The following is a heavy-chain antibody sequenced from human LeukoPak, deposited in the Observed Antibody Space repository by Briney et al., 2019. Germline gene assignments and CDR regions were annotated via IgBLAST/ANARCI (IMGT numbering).Heavy chain of an antibody. CDR1: GGSLSAYY. J-gene: IGHJ4*02. Sequence: SETLSLTCAVYGGSLSAYYWTRIRQPPGKGLEWIGEINHSGSTNYNPSLKSRVTISVDKSKNQFSLKLSSVTAADTAVYYCARNYYFDYWGQGTLVTVSS. CDR3: ARNYYFDY. V-gene: IGHV4-34*01. CDR2: INHSGST.